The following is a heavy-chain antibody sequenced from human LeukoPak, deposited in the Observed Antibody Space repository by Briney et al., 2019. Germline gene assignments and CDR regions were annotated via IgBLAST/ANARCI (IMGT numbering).Heavy chain of an antibody. D-gene: IGHD1-7*01. CDR2: TKNKAYDYTT. V-gene: IGHV3-72*01. Sequence: GGSLRLSCAVSGFTFSSSWMSWVRQAPGKGLEWMGRTKNKAYDYTTQYAASVKGRFTISRDDSENSLYLRMSSLKVEDTAVYFCARHSVHWNYANDYWGQGTLVTVSS. CDR1: GFTFSSSW. J-gene: IGHJ4*02. CDR3: ARHSVHWNYANDY.